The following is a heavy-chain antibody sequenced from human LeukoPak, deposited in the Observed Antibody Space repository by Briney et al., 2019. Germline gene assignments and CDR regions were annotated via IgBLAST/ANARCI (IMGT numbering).Heavy chain of an antibody. D-gene: IGHD1-1*01. CDR3: ARDNEYYYYGMDV. J-gene: IGHJ6*02. V-gene: IGHV3-74*01. Sequence: GGSLRLSCAASGFTFSSYWMHWVRQAPGKGLVWVSRVNSDGSSTSYADSVKGRFTISRDNAKNTLYLQMNSLRAEDTAVYYCARDNEYYYYGMDVWGQGTTVTVSS. CDR2: VNSDGSST. CDR1: GFTFSSYW.